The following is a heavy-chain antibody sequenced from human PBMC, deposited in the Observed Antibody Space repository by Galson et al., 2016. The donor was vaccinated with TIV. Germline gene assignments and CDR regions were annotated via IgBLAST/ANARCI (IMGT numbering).Heavy chain of an antibody. CDR2: IYSGGGT. V-gene: IGHV3-66*02. CDR1: EFIVSSNY. D-gene: IGHD2-21*02. CDR3: ARDRRFCGNDCDLHYYYGMDV. Sequence: SLRLSCAASEFIVSSNYMTWVRQAPGKGLEWVSLIYSGGGTSYAASVEGRFTIPSDTSKNTLYLQMNSLKPEDTAVYYCARDRRFCGNDCDLHYYYGMDVWGQGTTVTVSS. J-gene: IGHJ6*02.